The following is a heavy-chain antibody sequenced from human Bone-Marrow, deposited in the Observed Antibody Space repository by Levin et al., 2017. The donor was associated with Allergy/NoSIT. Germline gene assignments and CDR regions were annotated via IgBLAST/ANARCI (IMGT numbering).Heavy chain of an antibody. CDR3: ARTTMTSDGPVDAFNI. V-gene: IGHV1-69*13. Sequence: EASVKVSCKASGGTFSSFAVSWVRQAPGQRLEWLGGLIPVSATSSFALRFQGRLSITADESASTAYMELSRLTSDDTAVYFCARTTMTSDGPVDAFNIWGQGTTVTVSS. CDR1: GGTFSSFA. CDR2: LIPVSATS. D-gene: IGHD4-17*01. J-gene: IGHJ3*02.